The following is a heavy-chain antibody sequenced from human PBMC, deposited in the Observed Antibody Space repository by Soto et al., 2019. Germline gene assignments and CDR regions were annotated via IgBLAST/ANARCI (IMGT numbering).Heavy chain of an antibody. Sequence: GGSLRLSCAASGFTFSSYAMHWVRQAPGKGLEWVAVISYDGSNKYYADSVKGRFTISRDNSKNTLYLQMNSLRAEDTAVYYCARAPFAPQNRGDYDKLPYFDYWGQGTLVTVSS. V-gene: IGHV3-30-3*01. CDR2: ISYDGSNK. D-gene: IGHD4-17*01. CDR1: GFTFSSYA. CDR3: ARAPFAPQNRGDYDKLPYFDY. J-gene: IGHJ4*02.